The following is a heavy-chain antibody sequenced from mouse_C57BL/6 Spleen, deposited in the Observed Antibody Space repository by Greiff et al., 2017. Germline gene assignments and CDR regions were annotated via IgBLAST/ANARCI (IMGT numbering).Heavy chain of an antibody. Sequence: DVMLVESGGGLVQPGGSMKLSCVASGFTFSNYWMNWVRQSTEKGLEWVAQIRLKSDNYATHYAESVKGRFTISRDDSKSSVYLQMNNLRAEDTGIYYCTATPFYWYFDVWGTGTTVTVSS. CDR2: IRLKSDNYAT. V-gene: IGHV6-3*01. CDR1: GFTFSNYW. CDR3: TATPFYWYFDV. J-gene: IGHJ1*03. D-gene: IGHD6-1*01.